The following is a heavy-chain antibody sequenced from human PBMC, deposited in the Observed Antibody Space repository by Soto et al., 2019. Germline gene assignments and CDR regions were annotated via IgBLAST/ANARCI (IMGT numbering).Heavy chain of an antibody. CDR3: ATRPPDSDFGVLDY. Sequence: EVQLVESGGGLVQPGGSLRLSCAGSGFNVNNNYMTWVRQAPGKGLEWVSIIYRSGTTYYADSVKDRFTISRDTYKNTLYIQMNSLRAEDTAVYHCATRPPDSDFGVLDYWGQGTLVTVSS. V-gene: IGHV3-66*01. J-gene: IGHJ4*02. CDR2: IYRSGTT. D-gene: IGHD2-21*01. CDR1: GFNVNNNY.